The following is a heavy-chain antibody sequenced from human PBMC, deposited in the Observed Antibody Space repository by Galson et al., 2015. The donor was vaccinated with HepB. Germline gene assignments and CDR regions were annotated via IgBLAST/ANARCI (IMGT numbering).Heavy chain of an antibody. CDR2: IYYSGST. CDR1: GGSISNYY. CDR3: ARLGYCSGGACHPDD. D-gene: IGHD2-15*01. Sequence: SETLSLTCTVSGGSISNYYWSWIRQPPGKGLEWIGWIYYSGSTNYNPSLKSRVTTSVDTSKNQFSLKLSSVTAADTALYYCARLGYCSGGACHPDDWGQGTLVTVSS. V-gene: IGHV4-59*01. J-gene: IGHJ4*02.